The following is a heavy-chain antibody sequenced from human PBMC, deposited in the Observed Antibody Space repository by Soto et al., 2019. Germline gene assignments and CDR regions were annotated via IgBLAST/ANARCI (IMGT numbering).Heavy chain of an antibody. J-gene: IGHJ4*02. Sequence: SETLSLTCAVYGGSFSGYYWNWIRQTPGKGLEWIGEINHSGTTNYNPSLKSRATISIDTSKNQFSLKLTSVTAADTAVYYCAKIGSDYGDYYFDSWGQGTLVTVS. CDR1: GGSFSGYY. CDR3: AKIGSDYGDYYFDS. CDR2: INHSGTT. D-gene: IGHD4-17*01. V-gene: IGHV4-34*01.